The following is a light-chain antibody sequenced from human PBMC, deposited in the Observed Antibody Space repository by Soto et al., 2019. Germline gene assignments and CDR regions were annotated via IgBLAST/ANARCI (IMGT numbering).Light chain of an antibody. CDR3: QQHQTYST. CDR1: QRISVW. V-gene: IGKV1-5*03. Sequence: DIQMTQSPSSLSASVGDRVTITCRSRQRISVWLAWYQQKAGKAPNLVIYQSSRLESAVPSRFSGSGSGTEVTLTISSLQPDDFATYYCQQHQTYSTFGQGTKVDIK. CDR2: QSS. J-gene: IGKJ1*01.